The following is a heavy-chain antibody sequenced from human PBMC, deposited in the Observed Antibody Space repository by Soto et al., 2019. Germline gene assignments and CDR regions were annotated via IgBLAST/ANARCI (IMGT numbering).Heavy chain of an antibody. CDR1: GGSISSGGYY. CDR3: AGLGRAPAAFDYYYGIAV. D-gene: IGHD2-2*01. Sequence: QVQLQESGPGLVKPSQTLSLSCTVSGGSISSGGYYCSWIRQQPGKGLQWIGYIYYSGSTYYNPSVKSRVAVFVDTSKNQFALKLSAVTSAVMVVYYCAGLGRAPAAFDYYYGIAVWGQVTTVTVS. V-gene: IGHV4-31*03. CDR2: IYYSGST. J-gene: IGHJ6*02.